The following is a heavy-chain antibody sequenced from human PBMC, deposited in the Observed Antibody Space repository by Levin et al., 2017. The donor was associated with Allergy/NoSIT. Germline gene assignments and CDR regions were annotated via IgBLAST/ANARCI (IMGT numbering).Heavy chain of an antibody. CDR1: GFTFSSYA. V-gene: IGHV3-30-3*01. CDR2: ISYDGSNK. D-gene: IGHD3-10*01. CDR3: AREGDYYGSGSYWPGAFDI. J-gene: IGHJ3*02. Sequence: LSLTCAASGFTFSSYAMHWVRQAPGKGLEWVAVISYDGSNKYYADSVKGRFTISRDNSKNTLYLQMNSLRAEDTAVYYCAREGDYYGSGSYWPGAFDIWGQGTMVTVSS.